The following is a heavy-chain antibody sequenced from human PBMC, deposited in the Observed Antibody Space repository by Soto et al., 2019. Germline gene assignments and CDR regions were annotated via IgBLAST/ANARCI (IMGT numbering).Heavy chain of an antibody. CDR1: GFTFSSYG. V-gene: IGHV3-30*18. CDR3: AKGNWFDP. Sequence: GGSLRLSCAASGFTFSSYGMHWVRQAPGKGLEWVAVISYDGSNKYYADSVKGRFTISRDNSKNTLYLQMNSLRAEDTAVYYCAKGNWFDPWGQGTLVTVSS. J-gene: IGHJ5*02. CDR2: ISYDGSNK.